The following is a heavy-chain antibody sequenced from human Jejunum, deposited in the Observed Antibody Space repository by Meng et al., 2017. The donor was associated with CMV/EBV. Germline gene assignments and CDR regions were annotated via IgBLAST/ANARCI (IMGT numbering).Heavy chain of an antibody. Sequence: FSGFWMTWVRQPPGRGLEWVANIKHAGNETNYVDSVKGRFTISRDNAKNSVSLHMSSLRAEDTAVYYCARPQVTFYHVSAKSAYDLWGQGTLVTVSS. CDR2: IKHAGNET. D-gene: IGHD2/OR15-2a*01. CDR3: ARPQVTFYHVSAKSAYDL. CDR1: FSGFW. V-gene: IGHV3-7*01. J-gene: IGHJ5*02.